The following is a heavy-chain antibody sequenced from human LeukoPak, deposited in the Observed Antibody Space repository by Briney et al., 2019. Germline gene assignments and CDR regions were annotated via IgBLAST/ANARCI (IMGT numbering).Heavy chain of an antibody. J-gene: IGHJ4*02. D-gene: IGHD3-22*01. V-gene: IGHV3-30*18. CDR2: ISYDGSNK. CDR1: GFTFSSYG. CDR3: AKDGWHCYDSSGYWAPDY. Sequence: PGGSLRLSCAASGFTFSSYGMHWVRQAPGKGLEWVAVISYDGSNKYYADSVKGRFTISRDNSKNTLYLQMNSLRAEDTAVYYCAKDGWHCYDSSGYWAPDYWGQGTLVTVSS.